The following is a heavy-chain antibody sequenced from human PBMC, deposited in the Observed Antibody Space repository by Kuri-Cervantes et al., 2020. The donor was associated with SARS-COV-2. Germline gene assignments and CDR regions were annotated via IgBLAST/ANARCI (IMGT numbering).Heavy chain of an antibody. Sequence: ASVKVTCKASGYTFTSYYMHWVRQAPGQGLEWMGIINPSGGSTSYAQKFQGRVTMTRDTSTSTVYMELSSLRSEDTAVYYCASGAVADLFDYWGQGTLVTVSS. V-gene: IGHV1-46*01. CDR2: INPSGGST. CDR1: GYTFTSYY. J-gene: IGHJ4*02. D-gene: IGHD6-19*01. CDR3: ASGAVADLFDY.